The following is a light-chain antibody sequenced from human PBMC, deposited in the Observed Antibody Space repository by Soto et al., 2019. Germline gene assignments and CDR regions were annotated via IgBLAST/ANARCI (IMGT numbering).Light chain of an antibody. CDR3: SSYTSHTTI. V-gene: IGLV2-14*01. Sequence: QPALTQPASVSWSPGQSITISCTGTSSDVGRYDYVSWYQHHPGKAPKLMIYEVSSRPSGVSHRFSGSKSGNTASLTISGLQAEDEADYYCSSYTSHTTIFGGGTKLTVL. J-gene: IGLJ2*01. CDR2: EVS. CDR1: SSDVGRYDY.